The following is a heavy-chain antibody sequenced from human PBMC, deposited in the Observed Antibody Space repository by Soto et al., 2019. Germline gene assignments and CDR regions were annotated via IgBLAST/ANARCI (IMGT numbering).Heavy chain of an antibody. CDR1: GYSFTSYW. D-gene: IGHD2-8*01. J-gene: IGHJ6*02. CDR3: ARRGVAEKRYYYYAMAV. CDR2: IGPSDSYT. Sequence: PGASLKISCRSSGYSFTSYWTSWVRQMPGKGLEWMGRIGPSDSYTNYSPSFQGNVTITADKSISTAYMQWSSLKPSDTAMYYCARRGVAEKRYYYYAMAVWGEGPTVT. V-gene: IGHV5-10-1*01.